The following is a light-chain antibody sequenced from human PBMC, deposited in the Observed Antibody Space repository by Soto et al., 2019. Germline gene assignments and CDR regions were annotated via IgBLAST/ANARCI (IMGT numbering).Light chain of an antibody. CDR2: GNN. CDR3: QSYDTSLSEV. Sequence: QAVVTQPPSVSGAPGQRVTISCTGNSSNIGAGYDVHWYQQLPGTAPKLLIYGNNNRPSGVPDRFFGSKSGTSASLAITGLQAEDEAGYYCQSYDTSLSEVFGGGTKLPS. CDR1: SSNIGAGYD. J-gene: IGLJ3*02. V-gene: IGLV1-40*01.